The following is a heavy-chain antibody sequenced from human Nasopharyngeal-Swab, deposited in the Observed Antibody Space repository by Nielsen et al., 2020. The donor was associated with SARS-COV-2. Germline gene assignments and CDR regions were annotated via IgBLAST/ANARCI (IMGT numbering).Heavy chain of an antibody. CDR1: GFTFDDYA. J-gene: IGHJ5*02. CDR2: ISWNSGSI. CDR3: AKGGYCSGGSCDNWFDP. Sequence: GGSLRLSCAASGFTFDDYAMHWVRQAPGKGLEWVSGISWNSGSIGYADSVKGRFTISRDNAKNSLYLQMNSLRAEDTALYYCAKGGYCSGGSCDNWFDPWGQGPRSPSPQ. V-gene: IGHV3-9*01. D-gene: IGHD2-15*01.